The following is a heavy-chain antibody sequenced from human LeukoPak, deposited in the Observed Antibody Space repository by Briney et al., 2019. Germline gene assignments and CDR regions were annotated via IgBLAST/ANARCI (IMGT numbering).Heavy chain of an antibody. J-gene: IGHJ6*04. CDR3: AELGITMIGGV. D-gene: IGHD3-10*02. CDR2: ISSSSSTI. V-gene: IGHV3-48*04. Sequence: GGSLRLSCAASGFTFSSYSMNWARQAPGKGLEWVSYISSSSSTIYYADSVKGRFTISRDNAKNSLYLQMNSLRAEDAAVYYCAELGITMIGGVWGKGTTVTISS. CDR1: GFTFSSYS.